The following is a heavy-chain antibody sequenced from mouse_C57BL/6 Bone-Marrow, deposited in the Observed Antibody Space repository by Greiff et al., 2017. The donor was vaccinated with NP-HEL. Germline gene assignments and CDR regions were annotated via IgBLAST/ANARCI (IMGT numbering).Heavy chain of an antibody. CDR1: GYAFSSSW. V-gene: IGHV1-82*01. CDR2: IYPGDGDT. CDR3: ARSNYYGSSYKKGPAWFAY. Sequence: VQLQQSGPELVKPGASVKISCKASGYAFSSSWMNWVKQRPGKGLEWIGRIYPGDGDTNYNGKFKGKATLTADKSSSTAYMQLSSLTSEDSAVYFCARSNYYGSSYKKGPAWFAYWGQGTLVTVSA. J-gene: IGHJ3*01. D-gene: IGHD1-1*01.